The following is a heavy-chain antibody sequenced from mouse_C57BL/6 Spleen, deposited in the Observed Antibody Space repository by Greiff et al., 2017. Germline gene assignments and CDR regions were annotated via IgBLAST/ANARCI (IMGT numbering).Heavy chain of an antibody. D-gene: IGHD1-1*01. J-gene: IGHJ2*01. Sequence: EVQRVESGGGLVKPGGSLKLSCAASGFTFSSYTMSWVRQTPEKRLEWVATISGGGGNTYYPDSVKGRFTISRDNAKNTLYLQMSSLRSEDTALYYCARQGITTVVYFDYWGQGTTLTVSS. V-gene: IGHV5-9*01. CDR3: ARQGITTVVYFDY. CDR2: ISGGGGNT. CDR1: GFTFSSYT.